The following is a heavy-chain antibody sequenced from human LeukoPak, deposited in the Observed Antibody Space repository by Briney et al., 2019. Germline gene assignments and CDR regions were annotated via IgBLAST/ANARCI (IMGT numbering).Heavy chain of an antibody. CDR3: ARDTRGVFDY. CDR2: ISYDGGNK. CDR1: GFSFSTFA. V-gene: IGHV3-30-3*01. J-gene: IGHJ4*02. D-gene: IGHD3-10*01. Sequence: PGGSLRLSCAASGFSFSTFAMHWVRQAPDKGLEWVAVISYDGGNKFYADSVKGRFSISRDNSKNTVYLQMNSLRGEDTAVYYCARDTRGVFDYWGQGTLVTVSS.